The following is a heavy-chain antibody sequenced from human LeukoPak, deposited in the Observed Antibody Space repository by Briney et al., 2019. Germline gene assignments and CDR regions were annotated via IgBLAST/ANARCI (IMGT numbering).Heavy chain of an antibody. D-gene: IGHD2-21*01. CDR2: INTNTGNP. J-gene: IGHJ1*01. CDR3: ARGLSLLGSEEGLPLGY. CDR1: GYTFTSYA. V-gene: IGHV7-4-1*02. Sequence: ASVKVSCKASGYTFTSYAMNWVRQAPGQGLEWKGWINTNTGNPTYAQGFTGRFVFSLDTSVSTAYLQISSLKAEDTAVYYCARGLSLLGSEEGLPLGYWGQGSLVTVSS.